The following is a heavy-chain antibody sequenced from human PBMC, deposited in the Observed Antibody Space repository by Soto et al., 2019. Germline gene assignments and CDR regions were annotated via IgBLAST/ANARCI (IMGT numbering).Heavy chain of an antibody. CDR3: ARHVRAVDVVDS. CDR2: TYYSGST. Sequence: LSLTCAVSGDSISSSSYYWGWIRLPPGKGLEWIGTTYYSGSTFYNPSLKSRVTISVDTSNNRFSLKLDSVTAADTAVYYCARHVRAVDVVDSWGQGTQVTVSS. CDR1: GDSISSSSYY. D-gene: IGHD2-2*03. J-gene: IGHJ4*02. V-gene: IGHV4-39*01.